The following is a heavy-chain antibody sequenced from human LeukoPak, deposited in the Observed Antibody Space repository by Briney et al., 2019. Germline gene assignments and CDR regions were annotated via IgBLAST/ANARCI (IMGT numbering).Heavy chain of an antibody. CDR2: IYHSGST. D-gene: IGHD2-2*01. J-gene: IGHJ4*02. V-gene: IGHV4-59*08. CDR3: ARRYCSTTSCYFDY. Sequence: SETLSLTCTVSGGSISSYYWGWIRQPPGKGLEWIGNIYHSGSTYYNPSLKSRVTISVDTSKNQFSLKLSSVTAADTAVYYCARRYCSTTSCYFDYWGQGTLVTVSS. CDR1: GGSISSYY.